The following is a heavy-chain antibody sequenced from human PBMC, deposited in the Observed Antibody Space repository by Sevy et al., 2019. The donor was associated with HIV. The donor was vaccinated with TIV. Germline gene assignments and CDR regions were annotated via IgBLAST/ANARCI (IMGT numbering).Heavy chain of an antibody. CDR2: ISYEGSET. J-gene: IGHJ4*01. CDR3: ARDGGYSIKWYPLY. Sequence: GGSLRLSCAASGFAFSSHAMHWVRQAPGKGLEWVAVISYEGSETFYAASVEGRFTISRDNSKNILSLQINSLRPEDTAVYYCARDGGYSIKWYPLYWGQEPWSPSPQ. D-gene: IGHD1-26*01. V-gene: IGHV3-30-3*01. CDR1: GFAFSSHA.